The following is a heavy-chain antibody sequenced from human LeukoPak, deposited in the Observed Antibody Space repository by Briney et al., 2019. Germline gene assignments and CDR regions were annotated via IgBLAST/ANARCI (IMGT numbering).Heavy chain of an antibody. V-gene: IGHV3-23*01. CDR2: ISISGDNT. CDR1: GFVFPTYS. Sequence: PGGSLRLSCAASGFVFPTYSMSWVRQAPGKGLEWVSAISISGDNTYYADSGKGQCTISRDNSKNPLHLQMNTLRAEDTAMYHCAKVKALDAVASYFDYWGPGTLVTVSS. D-gene: IGHD2-8*01. CDR3: AKVKALDAVASYFDY. J-gene: IGHJ4*02.